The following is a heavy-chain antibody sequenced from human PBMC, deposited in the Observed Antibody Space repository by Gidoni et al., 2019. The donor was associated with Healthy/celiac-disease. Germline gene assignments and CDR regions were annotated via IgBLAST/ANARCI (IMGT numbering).Heavy chain of an antibody. V-gene: IGHV4-59*01. J-gene: IGHJ4*02. CDR1: GGSISSYY. CDR3: ARGGWYSSSPFDY. Sequence: QVQLQASGPGLVKPSETLSLTCTVSGGSISSYYWSWIRQPPGKGLEWIGYIYYSGSTNYNPSLKSRVTISVDTSKNQFSLKLSSVTAADTAVYYCARGGWYSSSPFDYWGQGTLVTVSS. D-gene: IGHD6-13*01. CDR2: IYYSGST.